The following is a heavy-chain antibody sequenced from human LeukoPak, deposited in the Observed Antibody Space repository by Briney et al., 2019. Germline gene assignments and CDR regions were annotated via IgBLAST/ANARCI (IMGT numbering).Heavy chain of an antibody. V-gene: IGHV3-48*04. J-gene: IGHJ4*02. Sequence: PGGSLRLSCAASGFTFGSYSMNWVRQAPGKGLEWVSYISSSSSTIYYADSVKGRFTISRDNAKNSLYLQMNSLRAEDTAVYYCARVRWLWLKEQQAHFDYWGQGTLVTVSS. CDR1: GFTFGSYS. CDR3: ARVRWLWLKEQQAHFDY. CDR2: ISSSSSTI. D-gene: IGHD5-18*01.